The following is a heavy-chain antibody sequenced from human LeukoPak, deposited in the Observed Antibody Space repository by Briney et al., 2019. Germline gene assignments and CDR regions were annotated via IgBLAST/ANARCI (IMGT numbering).Heavy chain of an antibody. CDR1: GFTFSSYS. CDR3: ARDSIAAAGTN. D-gene: IGHD6-13*01. V-gene: IGHV3-48*01. CDR2: ISSSSSTI. J-gene: IGHJ4*02. Sequence: GGSLRLSCAASGFTFSSYSMDWVRQAPGKGLEWVSSISSSSSTIYYADSVKGRFTISRDNAKNSLYLQMNSLRAEDTAVYYCARDSIAAAGTNWGQGTLVTVSS.